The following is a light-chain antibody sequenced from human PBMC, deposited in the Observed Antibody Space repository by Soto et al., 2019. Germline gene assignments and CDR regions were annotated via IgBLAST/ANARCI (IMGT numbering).Light chain of an antibody. V-gene: IGKV2-40*01. CDR3: IQRRHYPYT. CDR2: MVS. Sequence: DVVVTQTPLSLPVTPGEPASISCRSSQSLLDSDDGNTYLDWYLHKPGQSPQLLIYMVSYRASGVPDRFSGSGSGTEFTLKISRVEAGDVGVYYCIQRRHYPYTFGQGTKLDIK. CDR1: QSLLDSDDGNTY. J-gene: IGKJ2*01.